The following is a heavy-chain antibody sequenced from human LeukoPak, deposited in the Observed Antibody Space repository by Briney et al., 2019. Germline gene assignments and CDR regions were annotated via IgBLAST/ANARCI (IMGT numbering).Heavy chain of an antibody. Sequence: GGSLRLSCAASGFTFSSYSMNWVRQAPGKGLEWVSVISAGGGGTLYADSVKGRFTISRDNSKNTLYLQMNSLRAEDTAVYYCAKVVDMVRGPIDYWGQGTLVTVSS. CDR2: ISAGGGGT. J-gene: IGHJ4*02. V-gene: IGHV3-23*01. CDR3: AKVVDMVRGPIDY. CDR1: GFTFSSYS. D-gene: IGHD3-10*01.